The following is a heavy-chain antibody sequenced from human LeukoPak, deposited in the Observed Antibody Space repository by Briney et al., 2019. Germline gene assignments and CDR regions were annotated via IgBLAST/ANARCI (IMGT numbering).Heavy chain of an antibody. CDR2: IYYSGST. D-gene: IGHD1-14*01. CDR3: SSRSFSPGAFDI. Sequence: SETLSLTCTVSGGSISSYYWSWIRQPPGKGLEWIGYIYYSGSTNYNPSLKSRVTISVDTSKNQFSLKLSSATAADTAVYYCSSRSFSPGAFDIWGQGTMVTVSS. V-gene: IGHV4-59*12. J-gene: IGHJ3*02. CDR1: GGSISSYY.